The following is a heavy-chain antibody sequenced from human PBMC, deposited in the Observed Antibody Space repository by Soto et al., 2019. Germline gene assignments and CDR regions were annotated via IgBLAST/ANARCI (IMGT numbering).Heavy chain of an antibody. Sequence: QLQLQESGPGLVKPSETLSLTCTVSGGSISSSSYYWGWIRQPPGKGLEWIGSSDYSGTTYYNPSLKSRVTISGDTSKNQFSRKLSYVTAADTAVYDCARPSWYSSNQGLEYWGQGTLVTVSS. V-gene: IGHV4-39*01. D-gene: IGHD6-13*01. CDR2: SDYSGTT. CDR3: ARPSWYSSNQGLEY. CDR1: GGSISSSSYY. J-gene: IGHJ4*02.